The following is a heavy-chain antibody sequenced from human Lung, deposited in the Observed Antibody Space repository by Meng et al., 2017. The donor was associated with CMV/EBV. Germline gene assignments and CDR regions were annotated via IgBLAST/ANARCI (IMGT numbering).Heavy chain of an antibody. CDR1: GFTFSNYY. V-gene: IGHV3-7*01. J-gene: IGHJ6*04. Sequence: GGSXRLXCAASGFTFSNYYMSWVRQTPGKGLEWVANIKYDGTEKNYVDSVKGRFYISRDNTKNSLSLQMNGLRAEDTGVYYCAREVATMSYHYGMDAWGKGXTVTVSS. CDR2: IKYDGTEK. CDR3: AREVATMSYHYGMDA. D-gene: IGHD5-12*01.